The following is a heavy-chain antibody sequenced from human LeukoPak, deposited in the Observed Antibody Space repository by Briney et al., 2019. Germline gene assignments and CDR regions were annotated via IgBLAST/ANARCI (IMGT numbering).Heavy chain of an antibody. D-gene: IGHD5-24*01. J-gene: IGHJ3*02. Sequence: MPSETLSLTCTVSGDSINSYYWNWIRQPPGKGLEWIGYIYYSGRTDHNPSLKSRVTISVDTSKHQFSMKLKSVTAADTAVYFCARGRWLPNAFDIWGQGTMVTVFS. CDR2: IYYSGRT. V-gene: IGHV4-59*01. CDR3: ARGRWLPNAFDI. CDR1: GDSINSYY.